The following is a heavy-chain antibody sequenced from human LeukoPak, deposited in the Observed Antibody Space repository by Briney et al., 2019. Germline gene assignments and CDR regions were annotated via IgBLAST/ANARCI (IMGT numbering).Heavy chain of an antibody. CDR2: ISFYNGNT. D-gene: IGHD4/OR15-4a*01. CDR3: ARGVSARWVDY. J-gene: IGHJ4*02. CDR1: GYSVTTYG. Sequence: ASVKVSCKASGYSVTTYGIAWVRQASGRGLEWMGWISFYNGNTKYAQKYQGRVTMTTDTSTSTAYMELRSLRSDDTAVYYCARGVSARWVDYWGQGTLVPVSS. V-gene: IGHV1-18*01.